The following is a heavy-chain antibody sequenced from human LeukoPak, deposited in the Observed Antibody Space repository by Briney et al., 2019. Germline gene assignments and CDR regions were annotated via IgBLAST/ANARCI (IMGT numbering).Heavy chain of an antibody. CDR1: GYTFADFY. D-gene: IGHD5-12*01. J-gene: IGHJ2*01. V-gene: IGHV1-2*02. CDR3: AGGLVATKRPNWYLDL. CDR2: INPNSGGT. Sequence: GASVKVSCKASGYTFADFYIHWVRQAPGQGLEWMGWINPNSGGTNYPQTFQGRVTMTRDTSISTAYMELSRLRSDDTAIYYCAGGLVATKRPNWYLDLWGQGTLVTVSS.